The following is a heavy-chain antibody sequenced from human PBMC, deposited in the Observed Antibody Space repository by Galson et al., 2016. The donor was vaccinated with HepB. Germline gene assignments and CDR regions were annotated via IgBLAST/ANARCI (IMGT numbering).Heavy chain of an antibody. J-gene: IGHJ4*02. CDR2: IWYDGSNK. Sequence: SLRLSCAASGSTFSSYGMHWVRQAPGKGLEWVAVIWYDGSNKYYADSVKGRFTITRDNSKNTLYLQRNSLRAEDTAVYYCARGDIVGAVFDYWGRGTLVTVSS. V-gene: IGHV3-33*01. CDR1: GSTFSSYG. D-gene: IGHD1-26*01. CDR3: ARGDIVGAVFDY.